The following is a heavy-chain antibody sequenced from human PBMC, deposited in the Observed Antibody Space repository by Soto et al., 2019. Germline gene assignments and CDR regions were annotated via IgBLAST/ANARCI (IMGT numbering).Heavy chain of an antibody. Sequence: SDTLYVNCTVSGGSISSSSYYWGWIRQPPGKGLEWIGSIYYSGSTYYNPSLKSRVTISVDTSKNQFSLKLSSVTAADTAVYYCASDSRASDAFDIWGQGTMVTVS. V-gene: IGHV4-39*01. CDR2: IYYSGST. CDR1: GGSISSSSYY. J-gene: IGHJ3*02. CDR3: ASDSRASDAFDI. D-gene: IGHD2-21*01.